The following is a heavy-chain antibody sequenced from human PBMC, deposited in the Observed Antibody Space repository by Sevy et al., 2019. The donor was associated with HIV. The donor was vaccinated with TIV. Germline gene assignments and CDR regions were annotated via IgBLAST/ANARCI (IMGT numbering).Heavy chain of an antibody. D-gene: IGHD3-10*01. CDR2: NIAVFGTT. Sequence: ASVKVSCKASGGIFRSNAISWVRQAPGQGLEWMGGNIAVFGTTHYAQKFQGRVTITADESRSTAYMELSSLKSEDTAVYYCARDKNYYISGSFDYWGQGSQVTVSS. CDR3: ARDKNYYISGSFDY. V-gene: IGHV1-69*13. J-gene: IGHJ4*01. CDR1: GGIFRSNA.